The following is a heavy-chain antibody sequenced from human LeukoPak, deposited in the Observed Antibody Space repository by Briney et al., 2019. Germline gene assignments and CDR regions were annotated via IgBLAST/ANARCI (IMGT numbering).Heavy chain of an antibody. J-gene: IGHJ6*02. CDR3: AKSSSPQRWYYYYGMDV. CDR2: ISGSGSTT. Sequence: GGSLRLSCAAPGFTFSSYAMSWVRQAPGKGLEWVSSISGSGSTTYYADSVKGRFTISRDNSKNTLYLQMNSLRAEDTAVYYCAKSSSPQRWYYYYGMDVWGQGTTVTVSS. V-gene: IGHV3-23*01. D-gene: IGHD6-6*01. CDR1: GFTFSSYA.